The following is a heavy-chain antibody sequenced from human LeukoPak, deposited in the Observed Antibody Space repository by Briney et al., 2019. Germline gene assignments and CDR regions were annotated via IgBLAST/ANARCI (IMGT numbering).Heavy chain of an antibody. J-gene: IGHJ4*02. D-gene: IGHD3-22*01. CDR1: GFTFDDYA. Sequence: GRSLRLSCAASGFTFDDYAMHWVRQAPGKGLEWVSGISWNSGSIGYADSVKGRFTISRDNAKNSLYLQMNSLRAEDMALYYCAKDVYYDSSGYLDYWGQGTLVIVSS. V-gene: IGHV3-9*03. CDR2: ISWNSGSI. CDR3: AKDVYYDSSGYLDY.